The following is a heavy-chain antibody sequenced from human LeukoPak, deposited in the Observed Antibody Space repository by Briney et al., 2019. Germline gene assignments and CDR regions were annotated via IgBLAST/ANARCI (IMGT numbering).Heavy chain of an antibody. CDR3: AKHAGTTRQTKDY. J-gene: IGHJ4*02. Sequence: GGSLRLSCAVSGVIFNNYAMSWVRQAPGRGLEWVSVISASGGSTYYADSVKGRFTISRDNSNNRLYLEMNSLRAEDTAVYYCAKHAGTTRQTKDYWGQGTLVTVSS. CDR1: GVIFNNYA. D-gene: IGHD1-1*01. V-gene: IGHV3-23*01. CDR2: ISASGGST.